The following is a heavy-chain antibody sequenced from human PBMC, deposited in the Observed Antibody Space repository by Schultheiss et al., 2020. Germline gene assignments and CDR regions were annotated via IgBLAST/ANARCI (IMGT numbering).Heavy chain of an antibody. CDR1: GFTFSSYA. D-gene: IGHD3-22*01. Sequence: GGSLRLSCAASGFTFSSYAMSWVRQAPGKGLEWVSGLVGGGSTIYYADSVKGRFTISRDNAKNSLYLQMNSLRAEDTAVYYCARDSRMYYYDSSNWFDPWGQGTLVTVSS. J-gene: IGHJ5*02. V-gene: IGHV3-48*03. CDR3: ARDSRMYYYDSSNWFDP. CDR2: LVGGGSTI.